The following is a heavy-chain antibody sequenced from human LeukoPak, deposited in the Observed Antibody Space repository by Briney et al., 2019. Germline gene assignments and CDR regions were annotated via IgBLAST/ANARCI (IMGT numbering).Heavy chain of an antibody. D-gene: IGHD6-19*01. CDR1: GGSISSGGYY. J-gene: IGHJ5*02. CDR2: IYYSGST. CDR3: ASTPKQWLPPPRWFDP. V-gene: IGHV4-61*08. Sequence: SETLSLTCTVSGGSISSGGYYWSWIRQHPGKGLEWIGYIYYSGSTNYNPSLKSRVTISVDTSKNQFSLKLSSVTAADTAVYYCASTPKQWLPPPRWFDPWGQGTLVTVSS.